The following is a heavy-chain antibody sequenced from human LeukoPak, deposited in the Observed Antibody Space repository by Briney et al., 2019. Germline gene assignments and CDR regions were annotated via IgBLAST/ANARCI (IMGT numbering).Heavy chain of an antibody. D-gene: IGHD1-1*01. CDR2: TYYRAKWYN. V-gene: IGHV6-1*01. CDR3: ARDLRSALERGFDY. Sequence: SQTLSLTCAISGDSVSSNSAAWNWIRQSPSRGLEWLGRTYYRAKWYNDYAVSVKSRITVNPDTSKNQFSLQLNSVTPEDTAVYYCARDLRSALERGFDYWGQGTLVTVSS. J-gene: IGHJ4*02. CDR1: GDSVSSNSAA.